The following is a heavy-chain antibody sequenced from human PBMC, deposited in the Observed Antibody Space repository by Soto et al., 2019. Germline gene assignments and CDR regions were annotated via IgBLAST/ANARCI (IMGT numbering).Heavy chain of an antibody. J-gene: IGHJ4*02. CDR1: GFSFGSYA. D-gene: IGHD3-3*01. V-gene: IGHV3-23*01. CDR2: INNSGDT. Sequence: EVQLLESGGGLVQPGGSLRLSCAVSGFSFGSYAMSWVRQSPGRGLEWVSIINNSGDTYYADSVKGRFTISRDNSKNMLYVQRNSLRAEDTAVYYCAKALWPSSGYFWSGYSLFDFWGQGTLVTFSS. CDR3: AKALWPSSGYFWSGYSLFDF.